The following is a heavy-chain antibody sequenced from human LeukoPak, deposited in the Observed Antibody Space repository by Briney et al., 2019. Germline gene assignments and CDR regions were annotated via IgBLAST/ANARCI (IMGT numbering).Heavy chain of an antibody. Sequence: SQTLSLTCAISGDSVSSNRAAWNWIRQSPWRGLEWLGRTYYRSRWSNNYAISVKSRITINPDTSKNQFSLQLNSVPPEATAVYYCARGDQAFDIWGQGTMVTVSS. CDR3: ARGDQAFDI. CDR1: GDSVSSNRAA. V-gene: IGHV6-1*01. J-gene: IGHJ3*02. CDR2: TYYRSRWSN.